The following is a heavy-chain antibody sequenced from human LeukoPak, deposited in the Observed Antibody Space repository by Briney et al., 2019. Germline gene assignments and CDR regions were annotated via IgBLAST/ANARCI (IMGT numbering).Heavy chain of an antibody. CDR2: IKNKTDGWTT. D-gene: IGHD3-22*01. V-gene: IGHV3-15*01. J-gene: IGHJ4*02. Sequence: GWSLRLSCAASVLTLSKAWMSWVRQAPAKGLEWVGRIKNKTDGWTTDYAAHVKGRFTISRDDSKNTLCLQMNSLRAEHTAVYYCAKGEGGDSSGYMFWGQGTLVTVSS. CDR3: AKGEGGDSSGYMF. CDR1: VLTLSKAW.